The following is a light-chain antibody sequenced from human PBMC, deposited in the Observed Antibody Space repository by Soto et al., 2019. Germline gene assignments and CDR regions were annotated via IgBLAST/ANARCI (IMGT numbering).Light chain of an antibody. CDR1: ESISDIY. CDR2: GAS. Sequence: EVVLTQSPGTLSLYPGERATLSCRASESISDIYLAWYQQKPGQAPRPLIYGASRRATGIPDRFSGSGSGTDFTLTVSRLEPEDFAVYYCQQYGRSPRTFGQGTKVEIK. J-gene: IGKJ1*01. CDR3: QQYGRSPRT. V-gene: IGKV3-20*01.